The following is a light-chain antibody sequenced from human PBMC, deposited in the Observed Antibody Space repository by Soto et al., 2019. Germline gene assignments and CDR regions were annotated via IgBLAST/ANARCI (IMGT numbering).Light chain of an antibody. CDR2: GAS. Sequence: EIGLTHSPGTLSLSPGERSLLFCRASQCLTRDYLAWYQQNPGHTPMLLIHGASSRATDIPDRFSGSGSGTEFTLTISRLEPEDSAGYYCQQSGRPSGQGTKGETK. J-gene: IGKJ1*01. CDR3: QQSGRP. V-gene: IGKV3-20*01. CDR1: QCLTRDY.